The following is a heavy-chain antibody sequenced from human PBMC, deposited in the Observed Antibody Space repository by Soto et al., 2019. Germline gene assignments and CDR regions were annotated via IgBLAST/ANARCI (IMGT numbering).Heavy chain of an antibody. CDR2: INHSGST. Sequence: SETLSLTCAVYGGSFSGYYWSWIRQPPGKGLEWIGEINHSGSTNYNPSLKSRVTISVDTSKNQFSLKLSSVTAADTAVYYCARGLMSIAARPESNWFDPWGQGTLVTVSS. CDR1: GGSFSGYY. D-gene: IGHD6-6*01. J-gene: IGHJ5*02. CDR3: ARGLMSIAARPESNWFDP. V-gene: IGHV4-34*01.